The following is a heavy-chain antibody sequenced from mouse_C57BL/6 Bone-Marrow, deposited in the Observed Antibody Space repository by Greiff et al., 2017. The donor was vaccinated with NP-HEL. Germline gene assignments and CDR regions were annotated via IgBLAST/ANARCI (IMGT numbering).Heavy chain of an antibody. D-gene: IGHD1-1*01. CDR2: IDPENGDP. V-gene: IGHV14-4*01. Sequence: VQLQQSGAELVRPGASVKLSCTVSGFNIKDDYMHWVKQRPEQGLEWLGWIDPENGDPEYASQFQGKATIHADTSSNTAYLQLSSLTSEDTADYYCTTGGRSTYAMDYWGQGTSVTVSS. J-gene: IGHJ4*01. CDR3: TTGGRSTYAMDY. CDR1: GFNIKDDY.